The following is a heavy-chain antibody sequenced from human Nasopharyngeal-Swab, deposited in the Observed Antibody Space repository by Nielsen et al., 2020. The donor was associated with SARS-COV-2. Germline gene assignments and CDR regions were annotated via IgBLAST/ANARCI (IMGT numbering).Heavy chain of an antibody. CDR1: GFTFDDYA. D-gene: IGHD3-10*01. V-gene: IGHV3-9*01. CDR2: ISWNSGSI. CDR3: AAYGSGSYYTL. Sequence: SLKISCAASGFTFDDYAMHWVRQAPGKGLEWVSGISWNSGSIGYADSVKGRFTISRDNAKNSLYLQMNSLRAEDTALYYCAAYGSGSYYTLWGQGTPVTVSS. J-gene: IGHJ4*02.